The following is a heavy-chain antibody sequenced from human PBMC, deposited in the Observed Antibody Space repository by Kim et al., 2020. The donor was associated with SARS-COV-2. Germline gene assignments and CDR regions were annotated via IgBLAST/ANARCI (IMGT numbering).Heavy chain of an antibody. Sequence: GGSLRLSCAASGFTFDDYAMHWVRQAPGKGLEWVSGISWNSGSIGYADSVKGRFTISRDNAKNSLYLQMNSLRAEDTALYYCAKIGGSGSYYNVDGMDVWGRGTTVTVSS. J-gene: IGHJ6*02. CDR2: ISWNSGSI. CDR3: AKIGGSGSYYNVDGMDV. CDR1: GFTFDDYA. D-gene: IGHD3-10*01. V-gene: IGHV3-9*01.